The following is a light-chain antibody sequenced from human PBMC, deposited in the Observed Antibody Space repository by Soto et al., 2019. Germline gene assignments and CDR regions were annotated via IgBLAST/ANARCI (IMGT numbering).Light chain of an antibody. CDR3: QQYYSYPWT. CDR2: AAS. Sequence: AIRMTQSPSSFSASTGDRVTITCRASQGISSYLAWYQQKPGKAPNLLIYAASTLQSGVPSRFSGGGSGTDFTLTISCLQSEDFATYYCQQYYSYPWTFGQGTKVEIK. J-gene: IGKJ1*01. V-gene: IGKV1-8*01. CDR1: QGISSY.